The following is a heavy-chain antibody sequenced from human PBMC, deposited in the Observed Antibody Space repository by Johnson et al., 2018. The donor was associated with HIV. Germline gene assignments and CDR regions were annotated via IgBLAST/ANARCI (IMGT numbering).Heavy chain of an antibody. CDR1: GFRFSSSW. V-gene: IGHV3-74*03. CDR2: INSDGGST. J-gene: IGHJ3*02. Sequence: VQLVESGGGLVQPGGSLRLSCTASGFRFSSSWMHWVRQAPGKGLVWVSRINSDGGSTAYADSVKGRFTISRDNTKNTLYLQMNSLRADDTAVYYCAREGPSERAGFDIWGQGTMVTVSS. CDR3: AREGPSERAGFDI.